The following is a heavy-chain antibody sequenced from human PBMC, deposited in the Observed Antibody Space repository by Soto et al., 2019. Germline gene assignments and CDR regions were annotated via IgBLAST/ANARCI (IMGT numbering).Heavy chain of an antibody. V-gene: IGHV3-74*01. Sequence: PGGSLRLSCAASGFTFSSYWMHWVRQVPGRGLVWVSHINSDGTTTTYADSVEGRFTISRDNAKNTLYLQMNSLRAEDTAVYYCARDQTFMATDYWGQGTLVTVSS. J-gene: IGHJ4*02. CDR1: GFTFSSYW. CDR3: ARDQTFMATDY. CDR2: INSDGTTT. D-gene: IGHD3-10*01.